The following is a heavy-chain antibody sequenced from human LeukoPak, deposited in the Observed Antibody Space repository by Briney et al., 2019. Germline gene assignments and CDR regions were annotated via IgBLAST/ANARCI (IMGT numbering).Heavy chain of an antibody. V-gene: IGHV3-23*01. CDR1: GFTLSNYA. D-gene: IGHD5-24*01. J-gene: IGHJ4*02. CDR3: AKRTRDGFNTPIDF. Sequence: GGSLRLSCTASGFTLSNYAMNWVRQAPGKGLEWVSGISYIDVETYYADSVKGRFTISSDNSMNTLYLQMNSLTVEDTAVYYFAKRTRDGFNTPIDFWGQGTLVTVS. CDR2: ISYIDVET.